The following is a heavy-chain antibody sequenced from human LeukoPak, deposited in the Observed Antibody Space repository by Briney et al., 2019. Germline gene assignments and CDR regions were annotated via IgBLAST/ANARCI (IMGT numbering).Heavy chain of an antibody. CDR3: ARHCSGGTCPLSFDAFDI. CDR2: IYNSEST. V-gene: IGHV4-59*08. Sequence: SETLSLTCTVSGGSISSFYWSWIRQPPGKGLEWIGYIYNSESTNYNPSLKSGVTISVDTSKNQFSLMLTSVTASDTAMCYCARHCSGGTCPLSFDAFDIWGQGTTVTVSS. CDR1: GGSISSFY. D-gene: IGHD2-15*01. J-gene: IGHJ3*02.